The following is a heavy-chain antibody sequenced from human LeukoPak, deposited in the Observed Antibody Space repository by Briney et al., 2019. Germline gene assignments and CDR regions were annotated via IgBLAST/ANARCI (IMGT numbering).Heavy chain of an antibody. D-gene: IGHD1-1*01. Sequence: PSETLSLTCAVYGGSFSGYYWSWIRQPPGKGLEWIGEINHSGSTNYNPSLKSRVTISVDTSKNQFSLKLSSVTAADTAVYYCARHDDDEGTDYWGQGTLVTVSS. J-gene: IGHJ4*02. CDR2: INHSGST. CDR3: ARHDDDEGTDY. V-gene: IGHV4-34*01. CDR1: GGSFSGYY.